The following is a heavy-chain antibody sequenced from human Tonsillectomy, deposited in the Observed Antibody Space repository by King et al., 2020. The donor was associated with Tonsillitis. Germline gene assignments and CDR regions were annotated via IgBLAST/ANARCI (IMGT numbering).Heavy chain of an antibody. Sequence: VQLVESGGGLVQPGGSLRLSCAASGFTFSSYAMSWVRQAPGKGLEWVSTISGSGGSTYHADPVKGRFTISRDTSKNTLYLQMNSLRAEDTAVYFCAKDVDTDRGAFDIWGQGTMVTVSS. V-gene: IGHV3-23*04. J-gene: IGHJ3*02. CDR3: AKDVDTDRGAFDI. CDR2: ISGSGGST. D-gene: IGHD5-18*01. CDR1: GFTFSSYA.